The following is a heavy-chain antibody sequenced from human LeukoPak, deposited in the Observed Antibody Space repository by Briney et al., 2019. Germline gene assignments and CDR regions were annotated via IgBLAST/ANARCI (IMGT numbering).Heavy chain of an antibody. J-gene: IGHJ6*02. CDR3: ARETFGSSLPGLSVDV. V-gene: IGHV4-4*07. CDR1: GFSISTYF. Sequence: SETLSLTCAVSGFSISTYFWSWIRQPAGKGMEWIGRISTTGRTNYNPSLKGRVTMSVDTSKNQFSLELSSVTAADTAVYYCARETFGSSLPGLSVDVWGQGTTVTVSS. CDR2: ISTTGRT. D-gene: IGHD3-16*01.